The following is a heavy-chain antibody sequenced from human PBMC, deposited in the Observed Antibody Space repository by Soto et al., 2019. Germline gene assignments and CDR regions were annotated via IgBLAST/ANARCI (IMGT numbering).Heavy chain of an antibody. CDR2: IYSGGST. CDR1: GFTVSSHY. Sequence: EVQLVETGGGLIQPGGSLRLSCAASGFTVSSHYMRWVRQAPGQGLEWVSVIYSGGSTYYADSVKGRFTISRDNSKNTLYLQMNIMRAEDTAVYYCARGGYSGWRYFDYWGQGTLVTVSS. D-gene: IGHD5-12*01. J-gene: IGHJ4*02. CDR3: ARGGYSGWRYFDY. V-gene: IGHV3-53*02.